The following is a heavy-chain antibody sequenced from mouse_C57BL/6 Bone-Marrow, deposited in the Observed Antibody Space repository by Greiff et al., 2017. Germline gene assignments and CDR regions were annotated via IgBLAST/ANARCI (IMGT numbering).Heavy chain of an antibody. CDR1: GYSFTSYY. D-gene: IGHD1-1*02. Sequence: QVQLQQSGPELVKPGASVKISCKASGYSFTSYYIHWVKQRPGQGLEWIGRIYPGSGNTKYNEKFKGKATLTADTSASTAYMRLSSVTSEDSAVYYCARGEVLCHYWGQGTTLTVSS. CDR3: ARGEVLCHY. J-gene: IGHJ2*01. CDR2: IYPGSGNT. V-gene: IGHV1-66*01.